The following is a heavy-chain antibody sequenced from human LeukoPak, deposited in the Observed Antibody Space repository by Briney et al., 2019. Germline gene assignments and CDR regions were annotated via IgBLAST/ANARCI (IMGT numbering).Heavy chain of an antibody. CDR3: ARRLVVAATFWFDP. Sequence: SETLSLTCTVSGGSISSSSYYWGWIRQPPGKGLEWIGEINHSGSTNYNPSLKSRVTISVDTSKNQFSLKLSSVTAADTAVYYCARRLVVAATFWFDPWGQGTLVTVSS. V-gene: IGHV4-39*07. D-gene: IGHD2-15*01. CDR2: INHSGST. CDR1: GGSISSSSYY. J-gene: IGHJ5*02.